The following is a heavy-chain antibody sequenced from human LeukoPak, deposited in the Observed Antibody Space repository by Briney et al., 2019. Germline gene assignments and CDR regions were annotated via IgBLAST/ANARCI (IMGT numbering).Heavy chain of an antibody. CDR2: INPNSGGT. D-gene: IGHD3-22*01. V-gene: IGHV1-2*02. Sequence: ASVSVSCKASGYTFTGFYIHWVRQAPGHGLEWMGWINPNSGGTNYAQKFQDRVTMTRDTSISTAYMELSRLRSDDTAVYYCAKEGNYLFSNDAIDVWGQGTMVTVSS. CDR3: AKEGNYLFSNDAIDV. CDR1: GYTFTGFY. J-gene: IGHJ3*01.